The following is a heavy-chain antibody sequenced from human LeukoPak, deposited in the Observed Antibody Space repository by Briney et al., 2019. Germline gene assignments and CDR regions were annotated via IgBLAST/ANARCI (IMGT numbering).Heavy chain of an antibody. Sequence: KTSETLSLTCSVSGGSFDNYFWSWIRQSAGEGLEWIGRIYSDGKTDYNPSFGSRVTMSIDTAKNHFSLELRSLTAGDTALYYCTRGAIPFVQWSHYFDYRGQGILVTVSS. J-gene: IGHJ4*02. V-gene: IGHV4-4*07. CDR2: IYSDGKT. CDR1: GGSFDNYF. CDR3: TRGAIPFVQWSHYFDY. D-gene: IGHD3-3*01.